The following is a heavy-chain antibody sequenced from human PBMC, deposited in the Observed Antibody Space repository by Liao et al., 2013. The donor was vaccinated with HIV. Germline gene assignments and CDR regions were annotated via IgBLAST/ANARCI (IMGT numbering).Heavy chain of an antibody. D-gene: IGHD3-10*01. CDR2: IYYSGST. CDR1: GGSISSGSYY. CDR3: ARGTILLADY. V-gene: IGHV4-61*02. J-gene: IGHJ4*02. Sequence: QVQLQESGPGLVKPSQTLSLTCTVSGGSISSGSYYWSWIRQPAGKGLEWIGSIYYSGSTNYNPSLKSRVTISVDTSKSQFSLKLSSVTAADTAVYYCARGTILLADYWGQGTLVTVSS.